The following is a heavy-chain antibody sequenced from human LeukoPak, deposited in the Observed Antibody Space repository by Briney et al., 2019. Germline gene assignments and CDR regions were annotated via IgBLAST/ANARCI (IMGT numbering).Heavy chain of an antibody. J-gene: IGHJ3*02. Sequence: PSETLSLTCTVSGGSISSSSYYWGWIRQPPGKGLEWIGSIYYSGSTYYNPSLKSRVTISVDTSKNQFSLKLSSVTAADTAVYYCARSEPGDAFDIWGQGTMVTVPS. V-gene: IGHV4-39*07. CDR2: IYYSGST. D-gene: IGHD1-26*01. CDR3: ARSEPGDAFDI. CDR1: GGSISSSSYY.